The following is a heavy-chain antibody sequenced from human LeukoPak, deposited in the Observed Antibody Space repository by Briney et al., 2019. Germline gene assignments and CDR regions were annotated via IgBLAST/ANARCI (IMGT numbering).Heavy chain of an antibody. CDR3: ARHASVDGNWPRPLDY. D-gene: IGHD6-19*01. CDR2: IYYSGST. CDR1: GGSISSSNYY. V-gene: IGHV4-39*01. J-gene: IGHJ4*02. Sequence: SETLSLTCTVSGGSISSSNYYWGWLRQPPGKGLEWIGDIYYSGSTYYKPSLKTRFTISVDTTKNQFSLKLTPVTAADTAVYYCARHASVDGNWPRPLDYWGQGSLVTVSS.